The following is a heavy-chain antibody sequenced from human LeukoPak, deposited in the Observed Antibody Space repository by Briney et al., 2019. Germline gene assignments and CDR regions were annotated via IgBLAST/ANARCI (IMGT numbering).Heavy chain of an antibody. J-gene: IGHJ4*02. D-gene: IGHD3-10*01. Sequence: SETLSLTCTVSGYSISSGYYWGWIGQPPGKGLEWIGIIYHSGRTDYNPSLKSRVTISEDTSKNQFSLKLSSVTAADTAVYYCARGRITMIRGIIISGYFDYWGQGALVTVSS. CDR3: ARGRITMIRGIIISGYFDY. V-gene: IGHV4-38-2*02. CDR1: GYSISSGYY. CDR2: IYHSGRT.